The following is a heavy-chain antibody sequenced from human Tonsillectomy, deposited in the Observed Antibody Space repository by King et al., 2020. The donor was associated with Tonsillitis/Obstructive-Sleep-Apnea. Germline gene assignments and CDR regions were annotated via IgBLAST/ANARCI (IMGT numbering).Heavy chain of an antibody. D-gene: IGHD2/OR15-2a*01. CDR3: ASLKIVVDY. CDR1: GGSISSSNYY. Sequence: QMQLQESGPGLVKPSETLSLTCTVSGGSISSSNYYWGWIRQPPGKGLEWIGSISYSGSTYYNPSLKSRVTISVDTSKNQFSLKLSSVTAADTAVYYCASLKIVVDYWGQGTLVTVSS. CDR2: ISYSGST. V-gene: IGHV4-39*01. J-gene: IGHJ4*02.